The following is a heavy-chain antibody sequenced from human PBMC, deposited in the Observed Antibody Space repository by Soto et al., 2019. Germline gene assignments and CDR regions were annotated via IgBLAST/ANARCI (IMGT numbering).Heavy chain of an antibody. CDR2: IKNDGSGA. V-gene: IGHV3-74*01. Sequence: EVQLVETVGDLVQPGGSLRLSCVASGLTFSNYWMHWVRQPPGKGLEWVSRIKNDGSGAYYADSVQGRFTISRDNAKNTLYLQINSLRAEDTAVYYCTRGDRDYHDGNGYLGRHWGQGILVTGSS. D-gene: IGHD5-18*01. J-gene: IGHJ4*02. CDR1: GLTFSNYW. CDR3: TRGDRDYHDGNGYLGRH.